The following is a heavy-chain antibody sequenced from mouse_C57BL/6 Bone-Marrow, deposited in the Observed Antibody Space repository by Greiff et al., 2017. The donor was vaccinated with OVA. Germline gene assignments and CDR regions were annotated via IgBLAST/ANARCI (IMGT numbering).Heavy chain of an antibody. V-gene: IGHV5-9-1*02. CDR1: GFTFSSYA. Sequence: EVKLVESGEGLVKPGGSLKLSCAASGFTFSSYAMSWVRQTPEKRLEWVAYISSGGDYIYYADTVKGRFTISRDNARNTLYLQMSSLKSEDTAMYYCTRDLTTVVATEDAMDYWGQGTSVTVSS. J-gene: IGHJ4*01. CDR2: ISSGGDYI. D-gene: IGHD1-1*01. CDR3: TRDLTTVVATEDAMDY.